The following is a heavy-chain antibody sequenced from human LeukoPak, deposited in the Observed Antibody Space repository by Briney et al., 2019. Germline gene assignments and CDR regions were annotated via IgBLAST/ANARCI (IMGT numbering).Heavy chain of an antibody. CDR1: GFTFSSYG. J-gene: IGHJ4*02. Sequence: GGSLRLSCAASGFTFSSYGMHWVRQAPGKGLEWVSVIYSGGSTYYADSVKGRFTISRDNSKNTLYLQMNSLRAEDTAVYYCASLYGSGSYGPYFDYWGQGTLVTVSS. CDR3: ASLYGSGSYGPYFDY. CDR2: IYSGGST. D-gene: IGHD3-10*01. V-gene: IGHV3-NL1*01.